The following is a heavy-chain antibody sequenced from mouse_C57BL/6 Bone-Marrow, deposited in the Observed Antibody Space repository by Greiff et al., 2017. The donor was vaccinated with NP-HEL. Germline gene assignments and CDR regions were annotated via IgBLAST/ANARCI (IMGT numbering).Heavy chain of an antibody. V-gene: IGHV1-63*01. CDR1: GYTFTNYW. CDR3: ARRGMVTTFDY. J-gene: IGHJ2*01. D-gene: IGHD2-2*01. CDR2: IYPGGGYT. Sequence: QVQLKQSGAELVRPGTSVKMSCKASGYTFTNYWIGWAKQRPGHGLEWIGDIYPGGGYTNYNEKFKGKATLTADKSSSTAYMQFSSLTSEDSAIYYCARRGMVTTFDYWGQGTTLTVSS.